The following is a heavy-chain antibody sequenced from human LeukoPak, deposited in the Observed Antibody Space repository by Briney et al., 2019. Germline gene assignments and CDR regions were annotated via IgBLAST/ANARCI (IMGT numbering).Heavy chain of an antibody. D-gene: IGHD2-8*01. J-gene: IGHJ4*02. CDR2: INPNSGGT. CDR1: GYTFTGYY. CDR3: ARDLMDIVLMVYAIPSFYFDY. V-gene: IGHV1-2*02. Sequence: ASVKVSCKASGYTFTGYYMHWVRQAPGQGLEWMGWINPNSGGTNYAQKLQGRVTMTTDTSTSTAYMELRSLRSDDTAVYYCARDLMDIVLMVYAIPSFYFDYWGQGTLVTVSS.